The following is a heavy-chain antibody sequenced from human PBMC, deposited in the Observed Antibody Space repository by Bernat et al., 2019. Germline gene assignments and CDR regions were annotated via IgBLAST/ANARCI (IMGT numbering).Heavy chain of an antibody. CDR2: IWYDGSNK. CDR1: GFTFSSYG. CDR3: ARSREVAGTRGYYYYYGMDV. Sequence: QVQLVESGGGVVQPGRSLRLSCAASGFTFSSYGMHWVRQAPGKGLERVAVIWYDGSNKYNADSVKGRFTISRDKSKNTLYLKMNSLRAEDTAVYYCARSREVAGTRGYYYYYGMDVWGQGTTVTVSS. V-gene: IGHV3-33*01. D-gene: IGHD6-19*01. J-gene: IGHJ6*02.